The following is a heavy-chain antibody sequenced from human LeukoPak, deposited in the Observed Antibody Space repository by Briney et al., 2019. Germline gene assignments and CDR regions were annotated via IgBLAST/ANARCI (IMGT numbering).Heavy chain of an antibody. D-gene: IGHD2-15*01. Sequence: GRSLRLSCTASGFTFGDYAMSWFRQAPGKGLEWVGFIRSKAYGGTTEYAASVKGRFTISRDDSKSIAYLQMNSLKTEDTAVYYCTRLDIVVVVAATGTFDYWGQGTLVTVSS. CDR2: IRSKAYGGTT. CDR1: GFTFGDYA. J-gene: IGHJ4*02. CDR3: TRLDIVVVVAATGTFDY. V-gene: IGHV3-49*03.